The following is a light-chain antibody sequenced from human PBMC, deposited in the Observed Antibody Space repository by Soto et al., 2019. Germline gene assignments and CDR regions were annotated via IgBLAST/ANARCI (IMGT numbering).Light chain of an antibody. Sequence: IVVTQSPCQMSLSPPDRATSACSASQSVSSCSLAWYQQIPGQDHSHLLYGASSRDTGIPYRFSGSGSWTDFTLTIIRLEPEDFEVYFCKQYGSSWTFGQGTKVEIK. CDR1: QSVSSCS. CDR2: GAS. CDR3: KQYGSSWT. J-gene: IGKJ1*01. V-gene: IGKV3-20*01.